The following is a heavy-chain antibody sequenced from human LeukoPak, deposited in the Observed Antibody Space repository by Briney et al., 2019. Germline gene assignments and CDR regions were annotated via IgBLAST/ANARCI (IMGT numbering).Heavy chain of an antibody. V-gene: IGHV1-2*02. J-gene: IGHJ6*02. Sequence: ASVKVSCKASGYTFTGYYMHWVRQAPGQGLEWMGWINPNSGGTNYAQKFQGRVTMTRDTSISTAYMELSRLRSDDTAVYYCASKGLDLGGNSIDYYGMDVWGQGTTVTVSS. D-gene: IGHD4-23*01. CDR3: ASKGLDLGGNSIDYYGMDV. CDR2: INPNSGGT. CDR1: GYTFTGYY.